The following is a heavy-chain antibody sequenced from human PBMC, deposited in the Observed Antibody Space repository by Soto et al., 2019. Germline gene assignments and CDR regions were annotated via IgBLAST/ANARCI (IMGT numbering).Heavy chain of an antibody. Sequence: GGSLRRSCAASGFSFSISPMHWVRQAPGKGPEWVALISYDGTNKFYADSVKGRFTISRDNSKRTLYLQVDSLRPEDAAVYYCARDPKTSGGQHWAFNYFDSWGQGTLVTVSS. J-gene: IGHJ4*02. D-gene: IGHD7-27*01. CDR3: ARDPKTSGGQHWAFNYFDS. CDR1: GFSFSISP. CDR2: ISYDGTNK. V-gene: IGHV3-30-3*01.